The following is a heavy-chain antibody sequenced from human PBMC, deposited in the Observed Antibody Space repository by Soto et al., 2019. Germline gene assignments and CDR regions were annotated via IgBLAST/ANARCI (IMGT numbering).Heavy chain of an antibody. CDR1: GFTFSSYG. CDR3: ARDVWDSSGYYLDY. J-gene: IGHJ4*02. V-gene: IGHV3-33*01. D-gene: IGHD3-22*01. CDR2: IKYDGSEK. Sequence: GGSLRLSCAASGFTFSSYGMHWVRQAPGKGLEWVAAIKYDGSEKYYADTAKGRFTISRDSSKNTLYLQMNSLRAEDTAVYYCARDVWDSSGYYLDYWGQGTLVTVSS.